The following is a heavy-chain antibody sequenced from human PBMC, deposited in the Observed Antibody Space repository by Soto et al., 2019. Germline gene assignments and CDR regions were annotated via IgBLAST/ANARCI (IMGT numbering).Heavy chain of an antibody. Sequence: LSLTCSVSRGSVTSNTYYWAWIRQPPGKGLEWIGSLYYSGSTYYNPSLNSRVTISVDTSTNQFSLRLSSVTAADTAVYYCASFYGSRNYLAFQANNWGHGTLVTVSS. CDR2: LYYSGST. J-gene: IGHJ4*01. D-gene: IGHD3-10*01. CDR3: ASFYGSRNYLAFQANN. CDR1: RGSVTSNTYY. V-gene: IGHV4-39*01.